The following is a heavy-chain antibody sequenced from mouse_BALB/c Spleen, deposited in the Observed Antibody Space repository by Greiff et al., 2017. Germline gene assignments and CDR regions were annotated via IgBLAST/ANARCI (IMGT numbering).Heavy chain of an antibody. CDR3: ARGGYGSGTLDY. V-gene: IGHV3-2*02. CDR2: ISYSGST. J-gene: IGHJ2*01. D-gene: IGHD1-1*01. Sequence: EVKLQESGPGLVKPSQSLSLTCTVTGYSITSDYAWNWIRQFPGNKLEWMGYISYSGSTSYNPSLKSRISITRDTSKNQFFLQLNSVTTEDTATYYCARGGYGSGTLDYWGQGTTLTVSS. CDR1: GYSITSDYA.